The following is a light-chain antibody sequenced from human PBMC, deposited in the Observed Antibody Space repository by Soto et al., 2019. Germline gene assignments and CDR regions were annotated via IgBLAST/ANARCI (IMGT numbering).Light chain of an antibody. CDR2: RNN. CDR1: SSNIGSNY. V-gene: IGLV1-47*01. J-gene: IGLJ2*01. Sequence: QSVLTQPPSASGTPGQRVTISCSGSSSNIGSNYVYWYQQLPGTAPKLLIYRNNQRPSGVPDRFSGSKSGTSASLAISGLRSEDEADYYCAAWDHSLSVLFGGGTKATVL. CDR3: AAWDHSLSVL.